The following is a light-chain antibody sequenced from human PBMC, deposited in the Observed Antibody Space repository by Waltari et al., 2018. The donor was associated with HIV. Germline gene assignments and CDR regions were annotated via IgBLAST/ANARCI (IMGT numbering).Light chain of an antibody. CDR1: TIGSKS. CDR3: QVWDSSSDHVV. J-gene: IGLJ2*01. Sequence: SYVLTQPPSVSVAPGKTARLTCGGTTIGSKSVHWYQQKPGQAPLLVIYYDSARPSGIPERFSGSNSGNTATLTISRVEAGDEADYYCQVWDSSSDHVVFGGGTNLTVL. V-gene: IGLV3-21*04. CDR2: YDS.